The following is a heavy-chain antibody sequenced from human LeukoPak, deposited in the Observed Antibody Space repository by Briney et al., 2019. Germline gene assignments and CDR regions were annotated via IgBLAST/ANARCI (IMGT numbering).Heavy chain of an antibody. CDR2: ISPYNGNT. CDR1: GYTFTIYG. D-gene: IGHD6-19*01. CDR3: ASQRGRRSSGLDY. Sequence: ASVKVSCKASGYTFTIYGISWVRQAPGQGLEWMGWISPYNGNTNYAQKLRGRVTMTTDTSTSTAYMELRSLRSDDTAVYYCASQRGRRSSGLDYWGQGTLVTVSS. J-gene: IGHJ4*02. V-gene: IGHV1-18*01.